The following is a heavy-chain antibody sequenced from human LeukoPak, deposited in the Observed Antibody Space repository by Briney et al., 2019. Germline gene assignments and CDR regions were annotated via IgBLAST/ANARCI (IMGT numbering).Heavy chain of an antibody. Sequence: ASVKVSCKASGYTFTGYYLNWVRQAPGQGLEGMGWISAYNGNTNYAQKLQGRVTMTTDTSTSTAYMELRSLRSDDTAVYYCARDDGRVVPAAMDYWGQGTLVTVSS. CDR3: ARDDGRVVPAAMDY. CDR1: GYTFTGYY. CDR2: ISAYNGNT. D-gene: IGHD2-2*01. V-gene: IGHV1-18*04. J-gene: IGHJ4*02.